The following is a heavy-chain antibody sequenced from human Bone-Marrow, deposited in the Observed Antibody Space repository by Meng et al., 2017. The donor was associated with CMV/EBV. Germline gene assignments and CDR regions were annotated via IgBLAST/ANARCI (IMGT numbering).Heavy chain of an antibody. CDR3: ARDRGAASGI. Sequence: GGSLRLSCAASGFTFSSYWMSWVRQAPGKGLEWVANIKQDGSEKYYVDSVKGRFTISRDNAKNSVYLQMNSLRVEDSGVYYCARDRGAASGIWGQGTLVTVSS. CDR1: GFTFSSYW. D-gene: IGHD3-10*01. V-gene: IGHV3-7*03. J-gene: IGHJ4*02. CDR2: IKQDGSEK.